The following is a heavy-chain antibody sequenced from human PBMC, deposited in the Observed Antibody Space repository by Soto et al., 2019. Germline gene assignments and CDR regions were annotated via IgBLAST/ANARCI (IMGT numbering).Heavy chain of an antibody. CDR3: ARGCGGDCYSAPSSDY. CDR1: VFTFGNYG. Sequence: PWWSLRLSCSASVFTFGNYGMHWFRQAPGTGLEWVAVVWYNGDTKHYADSVKGRFTISRDNSKNTLYLQMNSLRADDTAVYYCARGCGGDCYSAPSSDYWGQGTLVTVSS. J-gene: IGHJ4*02. D-gene: IGHD2-21*02. V-gene: IGHV3-33*01. CDR2: VWYNGDTK.